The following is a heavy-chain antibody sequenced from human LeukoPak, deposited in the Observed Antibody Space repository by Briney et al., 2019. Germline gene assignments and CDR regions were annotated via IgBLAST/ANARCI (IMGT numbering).Heavy chain of an antibody. CDR1: GFTFSSYG. J-gene: IGHJ5*02. CDR2: IRYDGSNK. D-gene: IGHD3-10*01. Sequence: GGSLRLSCAASGFTFSSYGMHWVRQAPGKGLEWVAFIRYDGSNKYYADSVKGRFTISRDNSKNTPYLQMNSLRAEDTAVYYCAKDPYYYGSGSYNWFDPWGQGTLVTVSS. V-gene: IGHV3-30*02. CDR3: AKDPYYYGSGSYNWFDP.